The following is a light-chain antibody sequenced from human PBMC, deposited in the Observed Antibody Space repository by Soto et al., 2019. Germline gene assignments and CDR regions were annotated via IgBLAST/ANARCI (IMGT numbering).Light chain of an antibody. CDR1: HSVSTN. Sequence: EIVMTQSPATLSVSPGERATLSCRASHSVSTNLAWYQQKPGQAPRLLIYAASVRATGIPARFSGSGTGTEFTVTISSLQSEDFAVYYCQQYDERPPNRSFGGGTTVEIK. J-gene: IGKJ4*01. CDR3: QQYDERPPNRS. V-gene: IGKV3-15*01. CDR2: AAS.